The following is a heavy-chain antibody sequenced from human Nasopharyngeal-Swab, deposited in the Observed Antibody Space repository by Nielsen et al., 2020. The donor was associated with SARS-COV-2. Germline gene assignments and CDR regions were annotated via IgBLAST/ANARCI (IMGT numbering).Heavy chain of an antibody. CDR1: GDSVSSSSAD. CDR2: TYYRSKWYN. J-gene: IGHJ6*03. CDR3: ARARGAYGDYYYYYYTDV. Sequence: SQTLSLTCAISGDSVSSSSADCTWIRQSTSRGLEWLRRTYYRSKWYNDYAVSVKSRITINPDTSKNQFSLHLNSVTPEDTAVYYCARARGAYGDYYYYYYTDVWGKGTTVTVSS. D-gene: IGHD4-17*01. V-gene: IGHV6-1*01.